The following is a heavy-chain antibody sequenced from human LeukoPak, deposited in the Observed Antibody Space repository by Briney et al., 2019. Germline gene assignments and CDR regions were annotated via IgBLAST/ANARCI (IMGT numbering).Heavy chain of an antibody. J-gene: IGHJ4*02. Sequence: PGGSLRLSCAASGFTFSNAWMTWVRQAPGKGLDWVGRIKSKTHGGTTDYAAPVKVRFTISRDDSKSTLYLQMNSLKTEDTAVYYCTIGPVPGIDYWGQGTLVTVSS. D-gene: IGHD6-19*01. CDR2: IKSKTHGGTT. CDR1: GFTFSNAW. V-gene: IGHV3-15*01. CDR3: TIGPVPGIDY.